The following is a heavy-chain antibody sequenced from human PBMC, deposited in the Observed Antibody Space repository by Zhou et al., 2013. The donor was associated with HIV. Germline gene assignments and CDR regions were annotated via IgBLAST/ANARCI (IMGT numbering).Heavy chain of an antibody. Sequence: QVQLVQSGAEVKKPGSSVKVSCQASGDTFSSHVITWVRQARGQGLEWMGGVIPLYSITQSPPKFQDRVTITADESTSTAYMKLTSLRSEDTAVYYCASGCLGGDCSFDHWGQGTLVTVSA. J-gene: IGHJ4*02. D-gene: IGHD2-21*02. CDR1: GDTFSSHV. CDR3: ASGCLGGDCSFDH. V-gene: IGHV1-69*12. CDR2: VIPLYSIT.